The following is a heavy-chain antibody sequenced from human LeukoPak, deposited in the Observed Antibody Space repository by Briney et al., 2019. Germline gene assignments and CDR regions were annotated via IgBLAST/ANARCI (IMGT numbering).Heavy chain of an antibody. D-gene: IGHD2-2*01. Sequence: ASVKVSCKASGYTFTSYYMHWVRQAPGQGLEWMGIINPSGGSTSYAQKFQGRVTMTRGTSTSTVYMELSSLRSEDTAVYYCAREGCSSTSCYAQGGDWFDPWGQGTLVTVSS. CDR2: INPSGGST. CDR3: AREGCSSTSCYAQGGDWFDP. CDR1: GYTFTSYY. V-gene: IGHV1-46*01. J-gene: IGHJ5*02.